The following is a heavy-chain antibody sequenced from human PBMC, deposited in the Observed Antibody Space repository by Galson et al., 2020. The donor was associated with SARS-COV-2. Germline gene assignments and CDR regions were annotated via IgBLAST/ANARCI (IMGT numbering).Heavy chain of an antibody. V-gene: IGHV4-39*01. J-gene: IGHJ6*03. CDR3: ARICGYNYGYYMDV. Sequence: SETLSLTCTVSSGSISSSGYYWGWIRQPPGKGLGWIGSVSYSGSTYYNPSLKSRVTVSIDTSKNQFSLKLSSVTAADTAVYYCARICGYNYGYYMDVWGKGTTVTISS. D-gene: IGHD5-18*01. CDR2: VSYSGST. CDR1: SGSISSSGYY.